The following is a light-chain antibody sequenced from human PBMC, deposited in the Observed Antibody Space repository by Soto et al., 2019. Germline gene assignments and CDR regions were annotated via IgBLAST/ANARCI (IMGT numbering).Light chain of an antibody. J-gene: IGLJ3*02. CDR2: KND. CDR3: AAWDDGLSGLV. Sequence: QSALTQPPSASETPGQRVTISCSGSSSNIGKYNVYWYQLLPGTAPRLLISKNDQRPSGVPDRFSASKSGTSVSLAISGLRSDDEADYYCAAWDDGLSGLVFGGGTKLTVL. CDR1: SSNIGKYN. V-gene: IGLV1-47*01.